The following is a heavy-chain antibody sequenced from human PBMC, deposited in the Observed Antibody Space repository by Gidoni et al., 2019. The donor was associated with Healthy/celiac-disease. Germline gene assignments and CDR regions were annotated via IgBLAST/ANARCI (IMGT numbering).Heavy chain of an antibody. J-gene: IGHJ4*02. CDR1: GYTFTSYG. CDR2: ISAYNGTT. Sequence: QVQLVQSGAEVKKPGASVKVSCKDSGYTFTSYGISWVRQAPGKGLEWMGWISAYNGTTNYAQKLQCRVTMTTDTSTRTAYMYLRILRFDDTAVYYCASYERDYYYDSSGYCSYWGQGTLVTVSS. D-gene: IGHD3-22*01. CDR3: ASYERDYYYDSSGYCSY. V-gene: IGHV1-18*01.